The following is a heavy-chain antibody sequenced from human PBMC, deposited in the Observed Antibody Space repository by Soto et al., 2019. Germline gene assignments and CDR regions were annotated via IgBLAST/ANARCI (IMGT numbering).Heavy chain of an antibody. D-gene: IGHD3-3*01. CDR2: ISGSGGST. Sequence: EVQLLESGGGLVQPGGSLRLSCAASGFTFSSYAMSWVRQAPGKGLEWVSAISGSGGSTYYADSVKGRFTISRDNSKNMLYLQMNSLRAEDTAVYYCAKDRGYYDFWSGYFVHDAFDIWGQGTMVTVSS. J-gene: IGHJ3*02. CDR3: AKDRGYYDFWSGYFVHDAFDI. CDR1: GFTFSSYA. V-gene: IGHV3-23*01.